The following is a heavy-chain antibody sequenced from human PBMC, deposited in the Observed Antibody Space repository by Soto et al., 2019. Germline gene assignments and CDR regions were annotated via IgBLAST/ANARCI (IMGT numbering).Heavy chain of an antibody. CDR2: IYYNEST. Sequence: LTWAVSGGSISSDYWSWKRQPPAKGLEWIGYIYYNESTNYNPSLKSRVTISVDTSKNQFSLKLSSVTAADTAVYYCARDRVIDYYGMDVWGQGPTVTGSS. CDR1: GGSISSDY. J-gene: IGHJ6*02. CDR3: ARDRVIDYYGMDV. D-gene: IGHD2-21*01. V-gene: IGHV4-59*01.